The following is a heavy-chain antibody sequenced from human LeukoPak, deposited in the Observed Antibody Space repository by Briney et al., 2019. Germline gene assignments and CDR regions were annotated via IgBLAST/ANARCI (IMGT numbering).Heavy chain of an antibody. J-gene: IGHJ4*02. Sequence: SETLSLTCTVSGGSISSSSYYWGWIRQPPGKGLEWIGSIYYSGSTYYNPSLKSRVTISVDTSKNQFSLKLSSVTAADTAVYYCAPEGGYSYDYWGQGTLVTVSS. CDR3: APEGGYSYDY. D-gene: IGHD5-12*01. V-gene: IGHV4-39*01. CDR2: IYYSGST. CDR1: GGSISSSSYY.